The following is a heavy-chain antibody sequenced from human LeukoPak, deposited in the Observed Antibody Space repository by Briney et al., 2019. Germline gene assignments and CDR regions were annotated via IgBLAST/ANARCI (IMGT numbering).Heavy chain of an antibody. CDR3: ASCSSTSCYYYYYMDV. CDR1: GGSIISHY. V-gene: IGHV4-59*11. CDR2: IYYSGST. Sequence: SETLSLTCTVSGGSIISHYWSWIRQPPGKGLEWIGSIYYSGSTYYNPSLESRVTISVDASKNHFSLMLSSVTAADTAVYYCASCSSTSCYYYYYMDVWGKGTTVTVSS. D-gene: IGHD2-2*01. J-gene: IGHJ6*03.